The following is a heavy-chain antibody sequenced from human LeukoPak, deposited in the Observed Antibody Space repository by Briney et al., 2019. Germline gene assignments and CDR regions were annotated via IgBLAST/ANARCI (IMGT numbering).Heavy chain of an antibody. CDR2: IYYSGST. V-gene: IGHV4-59*12. Sequence: PSETLSLTCTVSGGSISSYYWSWIRQPPGKGLEWIGYIYYSGSTNYNPSLKSRVTISVDTSKNQFSLKLSSVAAADTAVYYCARGGSSWPPHAFDIWGQGTMVTVSS. D-gene: IGHD6-13*01. CDR1: GGSISSYY. CDR3: ARGGSSWPPHAFDI. J-gene: IGHJ3*02.